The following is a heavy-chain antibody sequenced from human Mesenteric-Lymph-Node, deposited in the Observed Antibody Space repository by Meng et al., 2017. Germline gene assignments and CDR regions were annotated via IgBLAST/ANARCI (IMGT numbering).Heavy chain of an antibody. Sequence: ASVKVSCKASGYTFTSYAMHWVRQAPGQRLEWMGWSNAGNGNTKYSQEFQGRVTITRNTSISTAYMELSSLRSEDTAVYYCARAVRDQLWYYYYGMDVWGQGTTVTVSS. D-gene: IGHD2-2*01. CDR1: GYTFTSYA. V-gene: IGHV1-3*02. CDR2: SNAGNGNT. CDR3: ARAVRDQLWYYYYGMDV. J-gene: IGHJ6*02.